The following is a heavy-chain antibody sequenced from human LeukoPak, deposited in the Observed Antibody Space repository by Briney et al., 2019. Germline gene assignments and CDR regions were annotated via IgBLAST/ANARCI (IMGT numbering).Heavy chain of an antibody. CDR3: ARVNSSYDFDY. D-gene: IGHD5-12*01. V-gene: IGHV4-39*01. CDR1: GGSISSSSYY. Sequence: SETLSLTCTVSGGSISSSSYYWGWIRQPPGKGLEWIGNIYYSGSTYYNPSLKSRVTISVDTSKNQFSLKLSSVTAADTAVYYCARVNSSYDFDYWGQGTLVTVSS. J-gene: IGHJ4*02. CDR2: IYYSGST.